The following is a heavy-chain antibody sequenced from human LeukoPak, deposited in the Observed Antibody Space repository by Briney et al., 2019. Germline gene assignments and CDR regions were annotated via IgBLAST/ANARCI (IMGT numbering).Heavy chain of an antibody. J-gene: IGHJ4*02. Sequence: GGSLRLSCAASGFTFSSYSMSWVRQAPGKGLEWVSGIRSGDDETYYADSVKGRFTISRDDSKNTLYLQMNSLRAEDTAVYYCAKDFPFCGRACGNPRAILFDFWGQGTLVTVSS. CDR1: GFTFSSYS. CDR3: AKDFPFCGRACGNPRAILFDF. CDR2: IRSGDDET. V-gene: IGHV3-23*01. D-gene: IGHD2-21*02.